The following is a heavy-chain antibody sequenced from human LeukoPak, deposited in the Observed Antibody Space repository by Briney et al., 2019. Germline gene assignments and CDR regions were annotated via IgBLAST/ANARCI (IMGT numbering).Heavy chain of an antibody. Sequence: SVKVSCKASGGTFSSYTISWMRQAPGQGLEWMGGIIPLFGTPDYAQKFQDRLTITADKSTSTAYMELSSLRSEDTAVYYCASATLRCSGGSCYEMDVWGKGTTVTTSS. D-gene: IGHD2-15*01. CDR3: ASATLRCSGGSCYEMDV. J-gene: IGHJ6*04. CDR2: IIPLFGTP. V-gene: IGHV1-69*06. CDR1: GGTFSSYT.